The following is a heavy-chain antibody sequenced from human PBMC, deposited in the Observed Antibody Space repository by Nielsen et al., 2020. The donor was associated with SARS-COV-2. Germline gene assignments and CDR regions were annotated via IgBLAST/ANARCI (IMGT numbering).Heavy chain of an antibody. CDR3: ARPITNNYYYYYMDV. CDR1: GYTFTNYG. V-gene: IGHV1-18*04. D-gene: IGHD1-1*01. CDR2: ISGYNGDT. Sequence: ASVKVSCKTSGYTFTNYGISWVRQAPGQGFEWMGWISGYNGDTNYAQKFQGRVTMTTDTSTSTAYMELRSLRSDDTAVYYCARPITNNYYYYYMDVWGKGITVTVSS. J-gene: IGHJ6*03.